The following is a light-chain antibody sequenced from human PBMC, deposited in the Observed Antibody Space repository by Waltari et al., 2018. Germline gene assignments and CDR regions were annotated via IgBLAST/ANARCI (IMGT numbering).Light chain of an antibody. V-gene: IGKV3D-15*01. CDR1: ESVGTD. J-gene: IGKJ2*01. CDR3: QQSRQWPRRT. Sequence: EIVMTQSPVTMSVSPGEGVTLSCTASESVGTDVAWYRHKPGQPPRLLIYFVSTRDTVVLARISGSGSGTDFSLTISRLESEDFAFYYCQQSRQWPRRTFGQGTKLE. CDR2: FVS.